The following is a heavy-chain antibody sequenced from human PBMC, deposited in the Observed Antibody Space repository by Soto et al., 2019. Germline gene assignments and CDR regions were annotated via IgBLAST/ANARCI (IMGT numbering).Heavy chain of an antibody. V-gene: IGHV4-31*03. CDR1: GGSITTGGYY. Sequence: SETLSLTCTVSGGSITTGGYYWSWIRQLPGKGLEWIGHRYYSESTYYDPSLKSRVSISLDTSKNQFSLKLSFVTAADTAMYYCARTKCSGGSCYSWSLDYWGQGTPVTVSS. CDR2: RYYSEST. D-gene: IGHD2-15*01. J-gene: IGHJ4*02. CDR3: ARTKCSGGSCYSWSLDY.